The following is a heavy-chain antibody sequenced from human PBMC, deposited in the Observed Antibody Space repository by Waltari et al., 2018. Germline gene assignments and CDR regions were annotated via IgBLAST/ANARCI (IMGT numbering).Heavy chain of an antibody. CDR2: INPNSGGT. Sequence: QVQLVQSGAEVKKPGASVKVSCKASGYTVTGYYMHCVRQAPGQGLEGMGWINPNSGGTNYAQKFQGRVTMTRDTSISTAYMELSRLRSDDTAVYYCARYQGYCSGGSCRAVWFDPWGQGTLVTVSS. V-gene: IGHV1-2*02. CDR3: ARYQGYCSGGSCRAVWFDP. CDR1: GYTVTGYY. D-gene: IGHD2-15*01. J-gene: IGHJ5*02.